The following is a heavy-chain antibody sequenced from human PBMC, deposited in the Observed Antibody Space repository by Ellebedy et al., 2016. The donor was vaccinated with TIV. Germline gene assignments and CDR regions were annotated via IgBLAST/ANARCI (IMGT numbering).Heavy chain of an antibody. J-gene: IGHJ4*02. D-gene: IGHD2-15*01. CDR2: ISYDGNNK. Sequence: GESLKISCAASGFTFSRHAMHWVRQAPGKGLEWVAVISYDGNNKYCAESVKGRFTISRDNSKNTLYLQMNSLRAEDTAVYYCARDRLRYCSGGNCYRSYFDYWGQGTLVTVSS. CDR1: GFTFSRHA. V-gene: IGHV3-30*04. CDR3: ARDRLRYCSGGNCYRSYFDY.